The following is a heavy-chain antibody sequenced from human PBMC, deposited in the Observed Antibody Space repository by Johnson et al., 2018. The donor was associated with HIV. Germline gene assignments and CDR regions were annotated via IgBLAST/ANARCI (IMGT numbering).Heavy chain of an antibody. CDR3: AREGVGVNAFDI. V-gene: IGHV3-11*04. Sequence: QVQLVESGGGLVKPGGSLRLSCAASGFTFSDYYMSWIRQAPGKGREWVAYISSSGSTIYYADSVNGRFTISRDNSKNTLYLQMGSLRAEDMAVYYCAREGVGVNAFDIWGQGTMVTVSS. D-gene: IGHD1-26*01. J-gene: IGHJ3*02. CDR2: ISSSGSTI. CDR1: GFTFSDYY.